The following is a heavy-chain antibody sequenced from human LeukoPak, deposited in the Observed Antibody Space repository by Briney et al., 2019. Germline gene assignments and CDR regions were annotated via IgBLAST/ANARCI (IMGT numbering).Heavy chain of an antibody. CDR2: INPSGGST. Sequence: GASVKVSCKASGYTFTTYYILWVRPAPGQGLEWMGVINPSGGSTSFAQKFQARLTMTRDTSTSTVYMELSGLSSEDTAVYYCAREIVVVPSAMGFDPWGQGTLVTVSS. D-gene: IGHD2-2*01. CDR3: AREIVVVPSAMGFDP. CDR1: GYTFTTYY. J-gene: IGHJ5*02. V-gene: IGHV1-46*01.